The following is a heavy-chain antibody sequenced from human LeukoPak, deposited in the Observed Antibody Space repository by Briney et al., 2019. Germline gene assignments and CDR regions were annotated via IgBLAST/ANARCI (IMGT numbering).Heavy chain of an antibody. CDR3: ARDSSYYGMDV. J-gene: IGHJ6*02. Sequence: GGSLRLSCAASGFTFSDYYMSWIRQAPGKGLEWVSYISSSGSTIYYADSVKGRFTISRDNSKNTLYLQMNSLRAEDTAVYYCARDSSYYGMDVWGQGTTVTVSS. V-gene: IGHV3-11*04. CDR2: ISSSGSTI. D-gene: IGHD6-6*01. CDR1: GFTFSDYY.